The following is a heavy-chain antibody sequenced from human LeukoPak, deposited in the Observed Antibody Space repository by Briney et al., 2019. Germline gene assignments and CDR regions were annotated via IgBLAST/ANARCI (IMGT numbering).Heavy chain of an antibody. J-gene: IGHJ4*02. D-gene: IGHD4-17*01. CDR2: MNPNSGNT. CDR1: GYTFTSYD. CDR3: ARAGGYGDYGAASY. Sequence: ASVKVSCKASGYTFTSYDINWVRQAAGQGLEWMGWMNPNSGNTGYAQKFQGRVTMTRNTSISTAYMELSGLRSEDTAVYYCARAGGYGDYGAASYWGQGTLVTVSS. V-gene: IGHV1-8*01.